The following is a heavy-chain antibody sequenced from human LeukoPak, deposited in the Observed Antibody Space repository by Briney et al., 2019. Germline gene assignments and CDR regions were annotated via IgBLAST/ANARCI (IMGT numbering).Heavy chain of an antibody. CDR3: ARDSPSIALDY. D-gene: IGHD2-15*01. J-gene: IGHJ4*02. CDR2: IYTSGST. CDR1: GGSISSYY. Sequence: SETQSLTCTVSGGSISSYYWSWIRQPAGKGLEWIGRIYTSGSTNYNPSLKSRVTISVDKSKNQFSLKLSSVTAADTAVYYCARDSPSIALDYWGQGTLVTVSS. V-gene: IGHV4-4*07.